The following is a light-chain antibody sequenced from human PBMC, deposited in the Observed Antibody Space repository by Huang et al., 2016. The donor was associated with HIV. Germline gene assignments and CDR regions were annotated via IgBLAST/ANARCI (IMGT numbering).Light chain of an antibody. J-gene: IGKJ4*01. CDR1: QSVSSN. Sequence: EIVMTQSPAPLSVSPGERATLPCRASQSVSSNLAWYQQKPGQAPRLLIYCASTRAKRIPAKFSGRGSGTEFTLIINSLQSEGFVVYYCQQYDTWPLTFGGGTKVEIK. CDR2: CAS. V-gene: IGKV3-15*01. CDR3: QQYDTWPLT.